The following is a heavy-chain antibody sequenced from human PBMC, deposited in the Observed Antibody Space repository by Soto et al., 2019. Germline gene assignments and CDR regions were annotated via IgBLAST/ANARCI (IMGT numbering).Heavy chain of an antibody. V-gene: IGHV4-59*01. Sequence: SETLSLICTVSGGSIGSYHWSWIRQPPGQGLEWIGFLYYSGSTNYNPSLKNRVTISVDTSKNQFSLKLTSVTAADTAVYYCARLPTSPYGDYDYNYYYMDVWGKGTTVTVSS. CDR1: GGSIGSYH. J-gene: IGHJ6*03. CDR3: ARLPTSPYGDYDYNYYYMDV. CDR2: LYYSGST. D-gene: IGHD4-17*01.